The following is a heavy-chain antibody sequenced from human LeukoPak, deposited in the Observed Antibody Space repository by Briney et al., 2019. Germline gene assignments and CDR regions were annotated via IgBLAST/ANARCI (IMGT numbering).Heavy chain of an antibody. J-gene: IGHJ4*02. CDR1: GFTFSSYG. CDR2: IRYDGSNK. Sequence: GGSLRLSCAASGFTFSSYGMHWVRQAPGKGLEWVAFIRYDGSNKYYADSVKGRFTISRDNSKNTLYLQMNSLRAEDTAVYYCARDDSSGYNNFDYWGQGTLVTVSS. D-gene: IGHD3-22*01. CDR3: ARDDSSGYNNFDY. V-gene: IGHV3-30*02.